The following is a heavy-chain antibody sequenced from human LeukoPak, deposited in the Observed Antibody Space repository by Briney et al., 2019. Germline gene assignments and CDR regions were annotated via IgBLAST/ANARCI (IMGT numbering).Heavy chain of an antibody. V-gene: IGHV1-69*13. CDR2: IIPIFGTA. J-gene: IGHJ4*02. CDR1: GGTFSSYA. D-gene: IGHD1-26*01. CDR3: ARGGANSGSYWQSDY. Sequence: GASVKVSCKASGGTFSSYAISWVRQAPGQGLEWMGGIIPIFGTANYAQKFQGRVTITADESTSTAYMELSSLRSEDTAVCYCARGGANSGSYWQSDYWGQGTLVTVSS.